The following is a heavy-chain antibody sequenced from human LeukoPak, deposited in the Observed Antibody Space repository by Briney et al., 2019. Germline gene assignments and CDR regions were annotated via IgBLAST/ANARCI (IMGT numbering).Heavy chain of an antibody. CDR1: GFTFSSYS. CDR3: ARRSGTGDFDY. D-gene: IGHD1-14*01. Sequence: GGSLRLSCAASGFTFSSYSMNWVRQAPGKGLEWVSSISSSSSYIYYADSVKGRFTISRDNAKNSLYLQMSSLRAEDTAVYYCARRSGTGDFDYWGQGTLVTVSS. CDR2: ISSSSSYI. J-gene: IGHJ4*02. V-gene: IGHV3-21*01.